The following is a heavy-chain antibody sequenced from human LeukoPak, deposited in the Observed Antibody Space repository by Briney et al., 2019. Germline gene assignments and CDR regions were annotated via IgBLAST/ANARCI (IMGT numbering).Heavy chain of an antibody. CDR1: GSTFSNYW. D-gene: IGHD6-19*01. CDR3: ARADFLLAVAGDFDY. CDR2: IKQDGSET. J-gene: IGHJ4*02. Sequence: PGGSLRLSCAASGSTFSNYWMTWVRQAPGKGLEWVANIKQDGSETYYVDSVKGRFTISRDNAKNSLYLQLNSLRAEDTAVYYCARADFLLAVAGDFDYWGQGTLVTVSS. V-gene: IGHV3-7*01.